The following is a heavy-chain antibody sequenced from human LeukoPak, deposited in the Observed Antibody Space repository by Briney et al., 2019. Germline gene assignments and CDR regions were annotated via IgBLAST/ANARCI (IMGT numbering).Heavy chain of an antibody. CDR3: ARGKMATINLSYYMDV. V-gene: IGHV4-39*07. J-gene: IGHJ6*03. CDR1: GGSISSSSYY. D-gene: IGHD5-24*01. CDR2: IYYSGST. Sequence: MTSETLSLTCTVSGGSISSSSYYWGWIRQPPGKGLEWIGSIYYSGSTYYNPSLKSRVTISVDTSKNQFSLKLSSVTAADTAVYYCARGKMATINLSYYMDVWGKGTTVTVSS.